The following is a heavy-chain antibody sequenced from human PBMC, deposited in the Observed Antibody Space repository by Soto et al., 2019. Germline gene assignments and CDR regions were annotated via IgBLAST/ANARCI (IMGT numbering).Heavy chain of an antibody. CDR2: IVVGSGNT. CDR1: GFTFTSSA. D-gene: IGHD2-2*01. V-gene: IGHV1-58*01. Sequence: GASVKVSCKASGFTFTSSAVQWVRQARGQRLEWIGWIVVGSGNTNYARKFQERVTITRDMSTSTAYMELSSLRSEDTAVYYCAGDTHCSSTSCYRGYYYYYGMDVWGQGTTVTVSS. J-gene: IGHJ6*02. CDR3: AGDTHCSSTSCYRGYYYYYGMDV.